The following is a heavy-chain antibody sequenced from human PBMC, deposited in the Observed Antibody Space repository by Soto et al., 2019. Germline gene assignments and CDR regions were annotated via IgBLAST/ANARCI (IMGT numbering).Heavy chain of an antibody. CDR2: IKQDGSEK. V-gene: IGHV3-7*01. J-gene: IGHJ4*02. CDR3: ASSYPEEIWPDSNDY. Sequence: EVQLVESGGGLVQPGGSLRLSCAASGFTFSSYWMSWVRQAPGKGLEWVANIKQDGSEKYYVDSVKGRFTISRDNAKNSLYLQMNSLRAEDTAVYYCASSYPEEIWPDSNDYWGQGTLVTVSS. CDR1: GFTFSSYW. D-gene: IGHD2-2*01.